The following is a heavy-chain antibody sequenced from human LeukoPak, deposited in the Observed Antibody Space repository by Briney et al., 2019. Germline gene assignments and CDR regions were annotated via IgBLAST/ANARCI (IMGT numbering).Heavy chain of an antibody. Sequence: GGSLRLSCAASGFTFSSYAMHWVRQAPGKGLEWVAVISYDGSNKYYADSVKGRFTISRDNSKNTLYLQMNSLRAEDTAVYYCARGQGPYSSGWVPQYYFDYWGQGTLVTVSS. J-gene: IGHJ4*02. CDR1: GFTFSSYA. V-gene: IGHV3-30-3*01. CDR3: ARGQGPYSSGWVPQYYFDY. CDR2: ISYDGSNK. D-gene: IGHD6-19*01.